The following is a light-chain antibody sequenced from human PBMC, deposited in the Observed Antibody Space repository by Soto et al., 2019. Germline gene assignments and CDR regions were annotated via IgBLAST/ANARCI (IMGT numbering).Light chain of an antibody. CDR2: DAS. V-gene: IGKV3-11*01. CDR1: QSVSSY. J-gene: IGKJ1*01. CDR3: QQRSNWPPWT. Sequence: EIVLTQSPATLSLSPGERATLSCRASQSVSSYLAWYQQKPGQAPRLLIFDASQRATGIPARFRGSGSGTDFTLTISSLEPEDFAVYYCQQRSNWPPWTFGQGTKVDIK.